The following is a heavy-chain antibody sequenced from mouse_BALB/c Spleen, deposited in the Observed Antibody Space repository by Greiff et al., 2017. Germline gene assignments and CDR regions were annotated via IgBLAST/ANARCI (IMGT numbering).Heavy chain of an antibody. Sequence: VKLMESGAELVKPGASVKLSCTASGFNIKDTYMHWVKQRPEQGLEWIGRIDPANGNTKYDPKFQGKATITADTSSNTAYLQLSSLTSEDTAVYYCARYYPGYWGQGTTLTVSS. CDR2: IDPANGNT. D-gene: IGHD1-1*01. CDR3: ARYYPGY. CDR1: GFNIKDTY. V-gene: IGHV14-3*02. J-gene: IGHJ2*01.